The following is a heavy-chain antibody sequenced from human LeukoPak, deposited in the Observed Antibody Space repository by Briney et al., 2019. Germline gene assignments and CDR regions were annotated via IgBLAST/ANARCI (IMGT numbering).Heavy chain of an antibody. D-gene: IGHD3-22*01. CDR1: GDSISSGDYY. J-gene: IGHJ4*02. V-gene: IGHV4-61*02. CDR2: ISSSGST. CDR3: ARVAYYDSSGYYVRWEYYFDY. Sequence: SETLSLTCTVSGDSISSGDYYWSWIRQPAGKGLGWIGRISSSGSTYYNPSLKSRVTISVDTSKNQFSLKLSSVTAADTAVYYCARVAYYDSSGYYVRWEYYFDYWGQGTLVTVSS.